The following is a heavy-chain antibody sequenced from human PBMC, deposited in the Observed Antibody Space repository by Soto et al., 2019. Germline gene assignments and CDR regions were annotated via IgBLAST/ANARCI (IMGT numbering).Heavy chain of an antibody. D-gene: IGHD3-10*01. CDR3: ASYYYGSGSGHNWFDP. V-gene: IGHV4-34*01. J-gene: IGHJ5*02. CDR1: GGSFSGYY. CDR2: INHSGST. Sequence: SETLSVTCAVYGGSFSGYYWSWIRQPPGKGLEWIGEINHSGSTNYNPSLKSRVTISVDTSKNQFSLKLSSVTAADTAVYYCASYYYGSGSGHNWFDPWGQGTLVT.